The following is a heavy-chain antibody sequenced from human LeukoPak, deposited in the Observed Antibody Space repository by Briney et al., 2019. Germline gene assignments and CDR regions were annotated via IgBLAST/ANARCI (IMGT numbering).Heavy chain of an antibody. CDR3: ARDGEYGTGSYYRGCFDY. D-gene: IGHD3-10*01. J-gene: IGHJ4*02. Sequence: ASVKVSCKPSGYSFTAFYILWVRQAPGQGLEWMGLIHPRSGETNYAYKFKGRVTMTRDTSISTVYMDLGSLRSDDTAVYYCARDGEYGTGSYYRGCFDYWGQGILVTVSS. CDR2: IHPRSGET. CDR1: GYSFTAFY. V-gene: IGHV1-2*02.